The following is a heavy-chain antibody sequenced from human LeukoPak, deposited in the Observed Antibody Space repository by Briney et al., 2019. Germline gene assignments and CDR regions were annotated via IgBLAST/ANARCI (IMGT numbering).Heavy chain of an antibody. CDR2: IKQDGSEK. D-gene: IGHD5-18*01. CDR3: ARVRTAMPGISDY. Sequence: GGSLTLSCAVSGCTFSSYWLSWVRQPPGKGLEWVANIKQDGSEKYYVDSVTGRFTISRDNAKNSLYLQMNRLRAEDTAVYYCARVRTAMPGISDYWGQGTLVTVSS. J-gene: IGHJ4*02. V-gene: IGHV3-7*01. CDR1: GCTFSSYW.